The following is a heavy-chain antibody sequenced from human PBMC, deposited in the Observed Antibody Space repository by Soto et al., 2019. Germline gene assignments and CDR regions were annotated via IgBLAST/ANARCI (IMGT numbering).Heavy chain of an antibody. J-gene: IGHJ3*02. V-gene: IGHV5-10-1*01. CDR2: IDPSDSYT. CDR1: GYSFTSYW. CDR3: ARPSRNYYDSSGYYLIRTGAFDI. D-gene: IGHD3-22*01. Sequence: GESLKISCKGSGYSFTSYWISWVRQMPGKGLEWMGRIDPSDSYTNYSPSFQGHVTISADKSISTAYLQWSSLKASDTAMYYCARPSRNYYDSSGYYLIRTGAFDIWGQGTMVTVSS.